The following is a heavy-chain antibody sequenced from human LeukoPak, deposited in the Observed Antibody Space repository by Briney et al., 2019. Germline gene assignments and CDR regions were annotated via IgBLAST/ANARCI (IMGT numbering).Heavy chain of an antibody. CDR1: GGSISSGGYY. D-gene: IGHD1-26*01. V-gene: IGHV4-31*03. CDR2: IYYSGST. J-gene: IGHJ4*02. Sequence: PSETLSLTCTVSGGSISSGGYYWSWIRQHPGKGLEWIGYIYYSGSTYYNPSLKSRVTISVDTSKNQFSLKLSSVTAADTAVYYCARDGNGVASDYWGQGTLVTVSS. CDR3: ARDGNGVASDY.